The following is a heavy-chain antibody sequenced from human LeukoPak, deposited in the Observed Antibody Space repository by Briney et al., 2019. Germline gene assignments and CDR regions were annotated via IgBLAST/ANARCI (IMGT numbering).Heavy chain of an antibody. CDR2: IYHSGFT. Sequence: PSETLPLTCTVSGYSIGTGYYWGWIRQPPGKRLEWIGSIYHSGFTYYNPSLKSRVTISMDTSKNQFSLKLSSVTAADTAFYYCAGKYYFDSSAYFYVDYWGQGTLVTVSS. CDR1: GYSIGTGYY. J-gene: IGHJ4*02. CDR3: AGKYYFDSSAYFYVDY. V-gene: IGHV4-38-2*02. D-gene: IGHD3-22*01.